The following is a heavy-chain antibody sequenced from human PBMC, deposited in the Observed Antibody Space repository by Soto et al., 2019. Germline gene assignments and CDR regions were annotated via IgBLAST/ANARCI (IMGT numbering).Heavy chain of an antibody. CDR3: AREHFDDFWSVPRNWFDP. J-gene: IGHJ5*02. D-gene: IGHD3-3*01. Sequence: PSETLSLTCTVSGGSISSGDYYWSWIRQPPGKGLEWIGYIYYSGSTYYNPSLKSRVTISVDTSKNQFSLKLSSVTAADTAVYYCAREHFDDFWSVPRNWFDPWGQGTLVTVSS. CDR2: IYYSGST. V-gene: IGHV4-30-4*01. CDR1: GGSISSGDYY.